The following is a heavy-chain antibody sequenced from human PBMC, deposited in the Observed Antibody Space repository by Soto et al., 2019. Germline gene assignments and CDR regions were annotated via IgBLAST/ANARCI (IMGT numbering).Heavy chain of an antibody. CDR2: IYYSGST. J-gene: IGHJ5*02. V-gene: IGHV4-59*01. Sequence: SETLSLTCTVSGGSISSYYWSWIRQPPGKGLEWIGYIYYSGSTNYNPSLKSRVTVSVDTSKNQFSLKLSSVTAADTAVYYCARDGFRYSSGGLGWFDPWGQGTLVTVSS. CDR3: ARDGFRYSSGGLGWFDP. D-gene: IGHD6-25*01. CDR1: GGSISSYY.